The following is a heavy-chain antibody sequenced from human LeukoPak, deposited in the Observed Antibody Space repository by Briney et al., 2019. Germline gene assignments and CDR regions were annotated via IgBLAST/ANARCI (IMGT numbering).Heavy chain of an antibody. CDR2: INPNSGGT. CDR3: ARPLNYDSSGYYYDY. CDR1: GYTFTGYY. Sequence: SVKVSCKASGYTFTGYYMHWVRQAPGQGLEWMGWINPNSGGTNYAQKFQGRVTMTRDTSISTAYMELSRLRSDDTAVYYCARPLNYDSSGYYYDYWGQGTLVTVSS. D-gene: IGHD3-22*01. V-gene: IGHV1-2*02. J-gene: IGHJ4*02.